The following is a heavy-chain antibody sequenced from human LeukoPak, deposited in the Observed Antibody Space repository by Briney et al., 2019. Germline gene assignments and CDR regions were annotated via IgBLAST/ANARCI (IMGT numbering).Heavy chain of an antibody. CDR1: GYSISSGYY. J-gene: IGHJ4*02. CDR3: ARVIASNYVNY. CDR2: IYHSGTT. Sequence: KPSETLSLTCTVSGYSISSGYYWVWIRQPPGKGLEWIGCIYHSGTTYYNPSLKSRITISVDTSKNQFSLKLSSVTAADTAMYYCARVIASNYVNYWGQGTLVTVSS. D-gene: IGHD2/OR15-2a*01. V-gene: IGHV4-38-2*02.